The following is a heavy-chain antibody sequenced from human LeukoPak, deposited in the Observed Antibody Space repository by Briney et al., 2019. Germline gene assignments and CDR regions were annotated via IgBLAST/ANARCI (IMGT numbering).Heavy chain of an antibody. J-gene: IGHJ5*02. CDR2: ISAYNDNT. CDR1: GYTFTSYA. Sequence: GASVKVSCKASGYTFTSYAISWLRQAPGQGLEWMGWISAYNDNTHYAQKFQGRVTITADESTSTAYMELSSLRSEDTAVYYCARDRPGRYCSTTSCYNASPFDPWGQGTLVTVSS. CDR3: ARDRPGRYCSTTSCYNASPFDP. D-gene: IGHD2-2*02. V-gene: IGHV1-18*01.